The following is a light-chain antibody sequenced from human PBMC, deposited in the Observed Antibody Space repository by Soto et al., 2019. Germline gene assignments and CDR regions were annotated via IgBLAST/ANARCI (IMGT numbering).Light chain of an antibody. CDR2: GES. V-gene: IGKV3-20*01. CDR3: QQYGNSPQT. CDR1: QSVSNNY. Sequence: EIVLAQSPGTLSLSPGERATLSCRASQSVSNNYLAWYQQKPGQAPRLLIYGESNRATGIPDRFSGSGSGTDFTLTISRLEPEDFAVYYCQQYGNSPQTFGQGTKVDI. J-gene: IGKJ1*01.